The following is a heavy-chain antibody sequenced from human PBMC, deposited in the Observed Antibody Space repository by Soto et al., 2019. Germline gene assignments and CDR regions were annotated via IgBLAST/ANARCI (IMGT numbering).Heavy chain of an antibody. V-gene: IGHV3-21*01. CDR2: ISSSSSYI. Sequence: PGGYLRLSCAASGFTFSSYSMNWVRQAPGKGLEWVSSISSSSSYIYYADSVKGRFTISRDNAKNTLYLQMNSLRAEDTAVYYCARDPSSAPVLYYFDYWGQGTVVTSSS. J-gene: IGHJ4*02. D-gene: IGHD6-19*01. CDR3: ARDPSSAPVLYYFDY. CDR1: GFTFSSYS.